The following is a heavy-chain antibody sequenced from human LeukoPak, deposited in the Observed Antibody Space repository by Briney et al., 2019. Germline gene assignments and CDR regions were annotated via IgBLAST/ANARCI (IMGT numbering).Heavy chain of an antibody. CDR2: IIPILGIA. Sequence: SVKVSCKASGGTFSSYAISWVRQAPGQGLEWMGRIIPILGIANYAQKFQGRVTITADKSTSTAYMELSSLRSEDTAVYYCASGNQRWLQAGEFYWGQGILVTVSS. CDR3: ASGNQRWLQAGEFY. J-gene: IGHJ4*02. V-gene: IGHV1-69*04. CDR1: GGTFSSYA. D-gene: IGHD5-24*01.